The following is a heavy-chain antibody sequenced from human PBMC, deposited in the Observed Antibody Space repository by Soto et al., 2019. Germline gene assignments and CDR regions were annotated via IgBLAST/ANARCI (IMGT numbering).Heavy chain of an antibody. CDR1: GFTFSSYA. J-gene: IGHJ4*02. D-gene: IGHD3-9*01. CDR3: ANWDLIGDFDWWPGY. Sequence: GGSLRLSCAASGFTFSSYAMSWVRQAPGKGLEWVSAISGSGGSTYYADSVKGRFTISRDNSKNTLYLQMNSLRAEDMAVYYCANWDLIGDFDWWPGYWGQGTLVTVSS. CDR2: ISGSGGST. V-gene: IGHV3-23*01.